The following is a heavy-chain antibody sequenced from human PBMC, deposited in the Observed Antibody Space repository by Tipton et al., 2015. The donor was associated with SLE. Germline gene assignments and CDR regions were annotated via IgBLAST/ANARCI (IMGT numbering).Heavy chain of an antibody. J-gene: IGHJ4*02. CDR2: IDDGGSTI. Sequence: SLRLSCAASGFTFRSYEMNWVRQAPGKGLEWVSYIDDGGSTIYYADSVKGRFTISRDSAKNSPYLQMNSLRAEDTAVYYCARGALRYLAVAYFDYWGQGTLVTVSS. D-gene: IGHD6-19*01. CDR1: GFTFRSYE. CDR3: ARGALRYLAVAYFDY. V-gene: IGHV3-48*03.